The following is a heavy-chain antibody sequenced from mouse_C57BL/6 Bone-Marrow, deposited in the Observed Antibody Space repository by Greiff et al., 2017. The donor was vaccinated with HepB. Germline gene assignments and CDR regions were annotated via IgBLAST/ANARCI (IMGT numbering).Heavy chain of an antibody. D-gene: IGHD1-1*01. CDR3: ARRIGHYYGSSYDAMDY. CDR2: IYPGDGDT. V-gene: IGHV1-82*01. Sequence: VQLQQSGPELVKPGASVKISCKASGYAFSSSWMNWVKQRPGKGLEWIGRIYPGDGDTNYNGKFKGKATLTADKSSSTAYMQRSSLTSEDSAVYFCARRIGHYYGSSYDAMDYWGQGTSVTVSS. CDR1: GYAFSSSW. J-gene: IGHJ4*01.